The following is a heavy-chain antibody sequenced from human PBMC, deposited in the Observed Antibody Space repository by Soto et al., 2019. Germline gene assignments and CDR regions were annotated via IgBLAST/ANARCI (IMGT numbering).Heavy chain of an antibody. CDR1: GFTFSSYA. CDR3: ATPSSHDFWSGYLGWGVY. D-gene: IGHD3-3*01. Sequence: EVQLLESGGGLVQPGGSLRLSCAASGFTFSSYAMSWVRQAPGKGLEWVSAISGSGGSTYYADSVKGRFTISRDNSKNKLYLKMNSLRAEDTAVYYCATPSSHDFWSGYLGWGVYWGQGTLVTVSS. V-gene: IGHV3-23*01. J-gene: IGHJ4*02. CDR2: ISGSGGST.